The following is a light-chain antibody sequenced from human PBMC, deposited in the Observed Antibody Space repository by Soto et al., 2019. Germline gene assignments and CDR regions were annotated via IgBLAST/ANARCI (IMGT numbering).Light chain of an antibody. CDR2: DVN. CDR1: SSDIGGYDY. J-gene: IGLJ2*01. Sequence: QSALTQPASVSGSPGQSITLSCTGTSSDIGGYDYVYWYQRHPGKAPKLIIYDVNNRPSGVSNRFSGSKSGNTASLTISGLQAADEADYYCTSYASRSSHVVFGGGTKVTVL. V-gene: IGLV2-14*01. CDR3: TSYASRSSHVV.